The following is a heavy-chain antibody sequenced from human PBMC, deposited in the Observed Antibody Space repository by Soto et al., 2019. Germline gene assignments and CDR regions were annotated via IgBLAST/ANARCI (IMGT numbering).Heavy chain of an antibody. CDR2: IWYDGSNK. CDR1: GFTFSSYG. D-gene: IGHD5-18*01. CDR3: VRRRGYSYGPDYYYYYMDV. V-gene: IGHV3-33*01. J-gene: IGHJ6*03. Sequence: QVQLVESGGGVVQPGRSLRLSCAASGFTFSSYGMHWVRQAPGKGLEWVAVIWYDGSNKYYADSVKGRFTISRDNSKNTLYLQMNSLRAEDTAVYYCVRRRGYSYGPDYYYYYMDVWGKGPTVTVSS.